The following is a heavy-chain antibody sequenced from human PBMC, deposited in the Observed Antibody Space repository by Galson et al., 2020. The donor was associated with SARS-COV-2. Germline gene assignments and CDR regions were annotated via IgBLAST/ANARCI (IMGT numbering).Heavy chain of an antibody. CDR2: IIPIFGTA. Sequence: SVKVSCKASGGTFSSYAISRVRQAPGQGLEWMGGIIPIFGTANYAQKFQGRVTITADESTSTAYMELSSLRSEDTAVYYCARVGIAVADWFDPWGQGTLVTVSS. D-gene: IGHD6-19*01. J-gene: IGHJ5*02. CDR1: GGTFSSYA. CDR3: ARVGIAVADWFDP. V-gene: IGHV1-69*13.